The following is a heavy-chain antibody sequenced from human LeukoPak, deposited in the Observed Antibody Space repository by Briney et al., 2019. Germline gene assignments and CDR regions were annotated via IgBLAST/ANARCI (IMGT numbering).Heavy chain of an antibody. CDR2: IKQDGSEK. CDR1: GFTFSSYW. CDR3: AGGNTYYDFWSGYSDNWFDP. J-gene: IGHJ5*02. D-gene: IGHD3-3*01. Sequence: GGSLRLSCAASGFTFSSYWMSWVRQAPGKGLEGVANIKQDGSEKYYVDSVKGRFTISRDNAKNSLYLQMNSLRAEDTAVYYCAGGNTYYDFWSGYSDNWFDPWGQGTLVTVSS. V-gene: IGHV3-7*01.